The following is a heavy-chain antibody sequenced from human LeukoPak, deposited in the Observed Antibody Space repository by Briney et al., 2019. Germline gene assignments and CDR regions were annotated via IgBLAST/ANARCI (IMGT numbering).Heavy chain of an antibody. D-gene: IGHD3-16*01. Sequence: GGSLRLSCAASGFTFSSYEMNWVRQAPGKGLVWVSRINTDGSSTSYVDSVKGRFTISRDNAKNTLYLQMNSLRAEDTAVYYCARDFLHLGGWGQGTMVTVSS. J-gene: IGHJ3*01. CDR1: GFTFSSYE. CDR3: ARDFLHLGG. CDR2: INTDGSST. V-gene: IGHV3-74*01.